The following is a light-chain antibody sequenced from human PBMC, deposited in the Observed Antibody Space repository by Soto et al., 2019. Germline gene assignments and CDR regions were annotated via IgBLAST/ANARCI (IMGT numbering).Light chain of an antibody. CDR2: GAS. Sequence: EIVLTQSPGTLSLSPGERATLACRASQTVGSSYLAWYQQKPGQTPRLLIYGASGRATGIPDRFSGSGSGTDFTLTISRLEPEDFAVYFCLQYGNSQLTFGGGTKVEIK. V-gene: IGKV3-20*01. CDR3: LQYGNSQLT. J-gene: IGKJ4*01. CDR1: QTVGSSY.